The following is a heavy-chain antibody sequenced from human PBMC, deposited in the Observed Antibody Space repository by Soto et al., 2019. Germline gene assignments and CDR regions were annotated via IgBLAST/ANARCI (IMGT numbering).Heavy chain of an antibody. V-gene: IGHV4-34*01. CDR1: GGSFSGYY. D-gene: IGHD2-15*01. CDR2: INHSGST. Sequence: SETLSLTCAVYGGSFSGYYWSWIRQTPGKGLEWIGEINHSGSTNYNPSLKSRVTISVDTSKNQFSLKLSSVTAADTAVYYCARGAIVVVVAATMYYYYSMDVWGQGTTVTVSS. J-gene: IGHJ6*03. CDR3: ARGAIVVVVAATMYYYYSMDV.